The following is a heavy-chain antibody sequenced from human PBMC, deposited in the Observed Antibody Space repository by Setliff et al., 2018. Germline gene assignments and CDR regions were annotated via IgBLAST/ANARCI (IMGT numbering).Heavy chain of an antibody. D-gene: IGHD1-1*01. CDR1: GASISSGNDF. Sequence: SETLSLTCSVSGASISSGNDFWNWIRQPAGKGLEWIGNIYTNGGTDYSPSLRSRVTISLGTSKNQFSLQLTSVTAADTDIYYCARSDDNFQYPDYWGQGTLVTVSS. CDR2: IYTNGGT. J-gene: IGHJ4*01. V-gene: IGHV4-61*09. CDR3: ARSDDNFQYPDY.